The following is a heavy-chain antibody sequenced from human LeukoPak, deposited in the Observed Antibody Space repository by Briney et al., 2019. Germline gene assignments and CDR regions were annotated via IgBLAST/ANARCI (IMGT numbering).Heavy chain of an antibody. V-gene: IGHV4-34*01. CDR3: ARVFRSGYHYYYYGMDV. CDR1: GGSFSDYY. Sequence: SETLSLTCAVYGGSFSDYYWSWIRQPPGKGLEWIGEINHSGSTNYNPSLKSRVTISVDTSKNQLSLKLSSVTAADTAVYYCARVFRSGYHYYYYGMDVWGQGTTVTVSS. J-gene: IGHJ6*02. CDR2: INHSGST. D-gene: IGHD6-13*01.